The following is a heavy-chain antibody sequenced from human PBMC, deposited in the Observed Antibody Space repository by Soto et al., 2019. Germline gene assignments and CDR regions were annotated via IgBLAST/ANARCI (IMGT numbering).Heavy chain of an antibody. CDR3: AKSGIITMIVVWMDCYFDY. V-gene: IGHV3-30*18. D-gene: IGHD3-22*01. J-gene: IGHJ4*02. Sequence: GGSLRLSCAASGFTFSSYGMHWVRQAPGKGLEWVAVISYDGSNKYYADSVKGRFTISRDNSKNTLYLQMNSLRAEDTAVYYCAKSGIITMIVVWMDCYFDYWGQGTLVTVSS. CDR2: ISYDGSNK. CDR1: GFTFSSYG.